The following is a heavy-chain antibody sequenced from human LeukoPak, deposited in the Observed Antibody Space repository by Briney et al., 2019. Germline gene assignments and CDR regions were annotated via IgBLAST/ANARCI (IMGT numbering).Heavy chain of an antibody. CDR1: GGTFSSYA. J-gene: IGHJ4*02. CDR3: ARDPPSWYYYDSSGYYLVY. V-gene: IGHV1-69*04. Sequence: ASVKVSCKASGGTFSSYAISWVRQAPGQGLEWMGRIIPILGIANYAQKFQGRVTITADKSTSTAYMELSSLRSEDTAVYYCARDPPSWYYYDSSGYYLVYWGQGTLVTVSS. CDR2: IIPILGIA. D-gene: IGHD3-22*01.